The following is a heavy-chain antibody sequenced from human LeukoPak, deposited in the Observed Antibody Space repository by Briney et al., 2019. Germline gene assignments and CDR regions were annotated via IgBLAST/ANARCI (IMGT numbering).Heavy chain of an antibody. CDR3: VRSGGNDDC. D-gene: IGHD4-23*01. V-gene: IGHV3-48*04. CDR1: GFTFSYYS. Sequence: GGSLRLSCAASGFTFSYYSMNWVRQAPGKGLEWLSYIDSTSTNIYYADSVKGRFTISRDNAKNSLYLQMNSLRAEDTAVYYCVRSGGNDDCWGQGTLVTASS. CDR2: IDSTSTNI. J-gene: IGHJ4*02.